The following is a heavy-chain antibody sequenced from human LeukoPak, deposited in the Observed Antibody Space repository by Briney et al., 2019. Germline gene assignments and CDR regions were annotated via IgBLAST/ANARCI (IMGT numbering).Heavy chain of an antibody. CDR2: ISGSGGST. D-gene: IGHD2-2*03. CDR1: GFTFSSYA. Sequence: GGSLRLSCAASGFTFSSYAMSWVRQAPGKGLEWVSAISGSGGSTYYADSVKGLFTISRDNSKNTLYLQMNSLRAEDTAVYYCAKVKVSDGYCSSTSCYLFDYWGQGTLVTVSS. J-gene: IGHJ4*02. CDR3: AKVKVSDGYCSSTSCYLFDY. V-gene: IGHV3-23*01.